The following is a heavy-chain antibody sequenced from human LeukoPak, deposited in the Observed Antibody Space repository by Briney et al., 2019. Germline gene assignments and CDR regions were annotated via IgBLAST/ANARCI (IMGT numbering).Heavy chain of an antibody. D-gene: IGHD2-2*02. CDR3: ARERPRAPVVVVPAAIGY. V-gene: IGHV1-18*01. Sequence: ASVKVSCKASGYTFTSYGISWVRQAPGQGLEWMGWISAYNGNTNYAQKLQGRVTMTTDTSTSTAYMELRSLRSDDTAVYYCARERPRAPVVVVPAAIGYWGQGTLVTVSS. CDR1: GYTFTSYG. CDR2: ISAYNGNT. J-gene: IGHJ4*02.